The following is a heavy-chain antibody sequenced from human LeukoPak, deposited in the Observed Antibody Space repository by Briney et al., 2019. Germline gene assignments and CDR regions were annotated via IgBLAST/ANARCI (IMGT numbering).Heavy chain of an antibody. J-gene: IGHJ4*02. V-gene: IGHV4-34*01. Sequence: SETLSLTCAVYGGSFSGYYWSWLRQPPGKGLEWIGEINHSGSTNYNPSLKSRVTISVDTSKNQFSLKLSSVTAADTAVYYCARFAPRVVPSYGYCVFDYWGQGTLVTVSS. CDR3: ARFAPRVVPSYGYCVFDY. CDR1: GGSFSGYY. D-gene: IGHD5-18*01. CDR2: INHSGST.